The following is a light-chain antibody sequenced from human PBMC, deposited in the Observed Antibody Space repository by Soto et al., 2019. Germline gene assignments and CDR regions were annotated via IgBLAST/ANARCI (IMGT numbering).Light chain of an antibody. CDR2: DAS. J-gene: IGKJ4*01. CDR3: QQRSSWRVT. CDR1: QSVSTF. V-gene: IGKV3-11*01. Sequence: EIVLTQFPATLSLSPGERATLSCRAIQSVSTFLAWYQQKPGQAPRLVVYDASKRATGIPARFSGSGSGTDFTLTISSLEPEDFAVYYCQQRSSWRVTFGGGTKVEIK.